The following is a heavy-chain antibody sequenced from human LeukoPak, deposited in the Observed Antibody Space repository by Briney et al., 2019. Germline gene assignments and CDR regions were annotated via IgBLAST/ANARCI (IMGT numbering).Heavy chain of an antibody. CDR3: ARGDWRYYFDY. Sequence: SETLSLTCADYGGSFSGYYWSWIRQPPGKGLERIGEINHSGSTNYNPSLKSRVTISVDTSKNQCSLKLSSVTAADTAVYYCARGDWRYYFDYWGQGTLVTVSS. CDR1: GGSFSGYY. V-gene: IGHV4-34*01. D-gene: IGHD3/OR15-3a*01. J-gene: IGHJ4*02. CDR2: INHSGST.